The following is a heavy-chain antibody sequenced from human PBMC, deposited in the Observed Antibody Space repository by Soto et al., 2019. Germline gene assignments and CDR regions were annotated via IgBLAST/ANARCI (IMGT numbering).Heavy chain of an antibody. Sequence: ASVKVSCKASGYTFTGYYMHWVRQAPGQGLEWMGWINPNSGGTNYAQKFQGRVTMTRDTSISTAYMELSRLRSDDTAVYYCASVYCSSTSCYRWFDYWGQGTLVTISS. CDR1: GYTFTGYY. D-gene: IGHD2-2*01. J-gene: IGHJ4*02. CDR2: INPNSGGT. V-gene: IGHV1-2*02. CDR3: ASVYCSSTSCYRWFDY.